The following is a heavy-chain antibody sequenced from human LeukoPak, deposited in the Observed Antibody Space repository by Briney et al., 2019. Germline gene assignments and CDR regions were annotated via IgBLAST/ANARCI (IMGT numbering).Heavy chain of an antibody. Sequence: GGSLRLSCTASGFTFSNFWMGWVRQAPGKGLEWVANIKQDETEKFYLGSVKGRFTISRDNAKNSLYLQMNSLRVEDTALYYCARGTYCGGDCLNWGQGTLVTVSS. V-gene: IGHV3-7*03. CDR1: GFTFSNFW. CDR2: IKQDETEK. CDR3: ARGTYCGGDCLN. D-gene: IGHD2-21*02. J-gene: IGHJ4*02.